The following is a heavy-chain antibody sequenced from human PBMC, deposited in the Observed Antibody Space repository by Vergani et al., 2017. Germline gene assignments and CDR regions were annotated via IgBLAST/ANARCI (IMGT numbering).Heavy chain of an antibody. J-gene: IGHJ5*02. D-gene: IGHD1-26*01. V-gene: IGHV1-58*01. CDR2: IVVGSGNT. CDR1: GFTFTSSA. CDR3: ARDLSSVGGSYYVDWFDP. Sequence: QMQLVQSGPEVKKPGTSVKVSCKASGFTFTSSAVQWVRQARGQRLEWIGWIVVGSGNTNYAQKFQERVTITRDMSTSTAYMELSSLRSEDTAVYYCARDLSSVGGSYYVDWFDPWGQGTLVTVSS.